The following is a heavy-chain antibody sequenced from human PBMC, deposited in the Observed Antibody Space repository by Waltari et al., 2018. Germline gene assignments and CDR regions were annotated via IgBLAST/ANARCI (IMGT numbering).Heavy chain of an antibody. Sequence: EVQLLESGGGLVQPGGSLRLYCAASGFTFRSYSISWVRQAPGKGLEWVSSISSNGAGTYFADSVKGRFTISRDNSQNTLYLQISSLRVEDTAIYYCVKDRPDWPIDFWGQGTRVTVSS. D-gene: IGHD3-9*01. CDR2: ISSNGAGT. V-gene: IGHV3-23*01. CDR3: VKDRPDWPIDF. CDR1: GFTFRSYS. J-gene: IGHJ4*02.